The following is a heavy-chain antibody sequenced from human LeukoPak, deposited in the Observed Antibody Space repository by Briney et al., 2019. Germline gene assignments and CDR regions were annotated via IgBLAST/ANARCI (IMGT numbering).Heavy chain of an antibody. CDR3: AREVYYDSSGYRPFDAFDI. J-gene: IGHJ3*02. Sequence: GGSLRLSCAASGITLSSYGMHWVRQAPGKGREWVANIKQDGSEKYYVDSVKGRFTISRDNAKNSLYLQMNSLRAEDTAVYYCAREVYYDSSGYRPFDAFDIWGQGTMVTVSS. CDR1: GITLSSYG. D-gene: IGHD3-22*01. CDR2: IKQDGSEK. V-gene: IGHV3-7*01.